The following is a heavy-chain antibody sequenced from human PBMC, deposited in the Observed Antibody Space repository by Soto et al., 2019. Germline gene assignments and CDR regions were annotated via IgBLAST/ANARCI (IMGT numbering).Heavy chain of an antibody. Sequence: VQVVESGGGVVQPGRSLRLSCAASGFTFSSYAMHWVRQAPGKGLEWVSTISGSGGRTYYTDSVKGRFTISRENSKNTLYLQLNSLRAEDTAVYYCAKDRSYGDYLADWGQGTLVTVSS. CDR2: ISGSGGRT. D-gene: IGHD4-17*01. CDR3: AKDRSYGDYLAD. J-gene: IGHJ4*02. CDR1: GFTFSSYA. V-gene: IGHV3-23*04.